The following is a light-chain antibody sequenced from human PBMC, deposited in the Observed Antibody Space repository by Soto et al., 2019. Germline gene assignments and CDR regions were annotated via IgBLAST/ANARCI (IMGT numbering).Light chain of an antibody. CDR2: DAS. J-gene: IGKJ1*01. CDR3: QQYNKWPRT. V-gene: IGKV3-15*01. Sequence: ETVMTQSPATLSVSPGERATLSCRASQSVSSALAWYQQKPGLPPRLLIYDASTRATGIPARFSGSGSGTDFTLTISSPQSQDFAVYYCQQYNKWPRTFGQGTKGDIK. CDR1: QSVSSA.